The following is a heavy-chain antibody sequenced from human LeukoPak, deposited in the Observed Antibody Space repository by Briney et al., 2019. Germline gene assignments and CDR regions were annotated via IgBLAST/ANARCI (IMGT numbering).Heavy chain of an antibody. Sequence: GASVKVSCKASGYTFPTHDIHWVRQAPGQGLEWMGWMNPNNGNTVSAKKFRGRVSMTRDTSTTTAYMELRSLTSEDTATYYCARGGTTLIVVVTDNWFDPWGQGTLVTVS. CDR1: GYTFPTHD. CDR3: ARGGTTLIVVVTDNWFDP. D-gene: IGHD3-22*01. CDR2: MNPNNGNT. J-gene: IGHJ5*02. V-gene: IGHV1-8*01.